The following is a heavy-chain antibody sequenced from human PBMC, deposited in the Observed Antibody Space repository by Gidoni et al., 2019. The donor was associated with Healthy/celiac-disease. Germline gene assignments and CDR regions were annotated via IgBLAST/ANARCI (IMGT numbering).Heavy chain of an antibody. CDR2: INPRGGST. D-gene: IGHD3-10*01. CDR1: GYTFTSSY. CDR3: ARDWATYYYGSGSYSYVMDV. J-gene: IGHJ6*02. V-gene: IGHV1-46*03. Sequence: VKVSCKASGYTFTSSYMHWVRQAPGQGLEWMGIINPRGGSTSYAQKFQGRVTMTRDTSTSTVYMELSSLRSEDTAVYYCARDWATYYYGSGSYSYVMDVWGQGTTVTVSS.